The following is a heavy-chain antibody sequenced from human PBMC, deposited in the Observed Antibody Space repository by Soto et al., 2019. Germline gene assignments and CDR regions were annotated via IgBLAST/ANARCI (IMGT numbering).Heavy chain of an antibody. CDR2: ISGSGTST. J-gene: IGHJ6*02. CDR3: AKVSSSSPSGMDV. D-gene: IGHD6-6*01. CDR1: GFIFSSYA. Sequence: EVQLLESGGGLVQPGGSLRLSCAASGFIFSSYAMSWVRQAPGKGLEWVSTISGSGTSTYYADSVKGRFTISRDNSKNTLYLQMNSLRAEDTAVYYCAKVSSSSPSGMDVWGQGTTVTVS. V-gene: IGHV3-23*01.